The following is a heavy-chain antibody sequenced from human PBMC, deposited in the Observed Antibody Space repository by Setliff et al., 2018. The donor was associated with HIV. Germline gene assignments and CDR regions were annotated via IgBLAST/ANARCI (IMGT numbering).Heavy chain of an antibody. CDR2: ISGSGSAM. Sequence: GGSLRLSCAASGFTFSSYEMNWVRQAPGKGLEWVSYISGSGSAMYYADSVEGRFTISRDNAKNSLYLQMNSLRAEDTAVYHCARGHYGDYGLDYWGQGTLVTVSS. V-gene: IGHV3-48*03. D-gene: IGHD4-17*01. J-gene: IGHJ4*02. CDR3: ARGHYGDYGLDY. CDR1: GFTFSSYE.